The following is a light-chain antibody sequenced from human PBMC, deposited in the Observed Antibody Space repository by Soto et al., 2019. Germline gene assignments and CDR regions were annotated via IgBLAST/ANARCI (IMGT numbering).Light chain of an antibody. Sequence: IVMTQSPATLSVSPGEGATVSCRASQSVSSHLAWYQHKPGQAPRLLFYDASTSATGIPARVSGSGSGTEFTLTISSRQPDDFATYDCQQYNGYSWTFGQGTKVDIK. CDR2: DAS. CDR1: QSVSSH. CDR3: QQYNGYSWT. V-gene: IGKV3-15*01. J-gene: IGKJ1*01.